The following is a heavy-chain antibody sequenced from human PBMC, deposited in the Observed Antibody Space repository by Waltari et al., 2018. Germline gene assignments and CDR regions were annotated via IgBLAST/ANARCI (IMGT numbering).Heavy chain of an antibody. Sequence: QVQLVGSGGGVVQPGRSLGVSCAPSGSTSRTSPMHWVRQAPGNGLEWVAVISSDGTNKYYAESVKGRFTISRDNSKNTLYLQMNSLRAEDTAVYYCARDSVGYSYGDYWGQGTLVTVSS. CDR1: GSTSRTSP. D-gene: IGHD5-18*01. CDR2: ISSDGTNK. J-gene: IGHJ4*02. V-gene: IGHV3-30*04. CDR3: ARDSVGYSYGDY.